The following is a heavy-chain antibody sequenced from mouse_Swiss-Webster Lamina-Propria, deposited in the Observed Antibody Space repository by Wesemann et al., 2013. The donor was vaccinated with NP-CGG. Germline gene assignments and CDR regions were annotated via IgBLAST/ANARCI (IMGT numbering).Heavy chain of an antibody. CDR1: GFAFSSYD. J-gene: IGHJ3*01. Sequence: GGLVKPGGSLKLSCAASGFAFSSYDMSWVRQTPEKRLEWVAYISSGGGSTYYPDTVKGRFTISRDNAKNTLYLQMSSLKSEDTAMYYCASFYDGYPLWFAYWGQGTLVTVSA. CDR3: ASFYDGYPLWFAY. D-gene: IGHD2-3*01. V-gene: IGHV5-12-1*01. CDR2: ISSGGGST.